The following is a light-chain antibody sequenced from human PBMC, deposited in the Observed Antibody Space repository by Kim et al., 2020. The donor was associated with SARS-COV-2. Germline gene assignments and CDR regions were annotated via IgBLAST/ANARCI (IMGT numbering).Light chain of an antibody. CDR2: DAS. J-gene: IGKJ2*01. CDR3: QQRGTWPPMYT. Sequence: PGDGATLSWRASANGRSFLAWYQPKPAQAPTLLLYDASNRAAGVPARFSGSGCGTDFTLSISGLEPEDSSIYYCQQRGTWPPMYTFGQGTKLEL. CDR1: ANGRSF. V-gene: IGKV3-11*01.